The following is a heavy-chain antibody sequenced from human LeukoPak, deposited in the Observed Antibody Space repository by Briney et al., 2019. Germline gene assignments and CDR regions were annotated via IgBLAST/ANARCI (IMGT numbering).Heavy chain of an antibody. CDR1: VYTFINYF. D-gene: IGHD6-13*01. Sequence: ASVQVSCKASVYTFINYFIHWVRQAPGQGLEWMGIINPNRCNTTYAQKFQGRVTMTRDTSTSTVYMELSSLRSEDTAVYYCARDTDAAGNSVRLDYWGQGTLVTVSS. CDR2: INPNRCNT. CDR3: ARDTDAAGNSVRLDY. V-gene: IGHV1-46*01. J-gene: IGHJ4*02.